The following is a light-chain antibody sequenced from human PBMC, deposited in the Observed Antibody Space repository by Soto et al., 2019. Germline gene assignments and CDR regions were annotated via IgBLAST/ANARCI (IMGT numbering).Light chain of an antibody. V-gene: IGKV3-11*01. Sequence: ILFTQSPYTLSLSPGERATLXXXXSQSVSNNYLAWYQQKPGQAPRLLIYGASNRATGIPARFSGIGSGTDFTLTISSLEPEDFAVYYCQQRSNWPITFGQGTRLEI. CDR3: QQRSNWPIT. J-gene: IGKJ5*01. CDR2: GAS. CDR1: QSVSNNY.